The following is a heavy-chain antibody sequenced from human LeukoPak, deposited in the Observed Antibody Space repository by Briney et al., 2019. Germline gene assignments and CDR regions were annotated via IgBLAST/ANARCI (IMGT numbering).Heavy chain of an antibody. V-gene: IGHV1-2*06. D-gene: IGHD6-6*01. Sequence: ASVKVSCKASGYTFTGYYMHWVRQAPGQGLEWMGRINPNSGGTNYAQEFQGRVTMTRDTSISTAYMELSRLRYDDTAVYYCARERQDSSSSVDYWGQGTLVTVSS. CDR2: INPNSGGT. CDR3: ARERQDSSSSVDY. CDR1: GYTFTGYY. J-gene: IGHJ4*02.